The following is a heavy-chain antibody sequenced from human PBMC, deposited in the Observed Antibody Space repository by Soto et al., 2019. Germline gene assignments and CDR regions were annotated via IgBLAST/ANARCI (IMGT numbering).Heavy chain of an antibody. CDR3: AGQPTAGSFYDLGSYYYYYGMDV. V-gene: IGHV4-30-4*02. CDR2: IYYSGNT. J-gene: IGHJ6*02. Sequence: SDTLSLTCTVSGASISSGDYYWNWISQPPGKGLEWIGNIYYSGNTDCNPSLKSRVTISVDTSKNQFSLNLSSVTAADSAVYYCAGQPTAGSFYDLGSYYYYYGMDVWGQGTTVT. CDR1: GASISSGDYY. D-gene: IGHD3-16*01.